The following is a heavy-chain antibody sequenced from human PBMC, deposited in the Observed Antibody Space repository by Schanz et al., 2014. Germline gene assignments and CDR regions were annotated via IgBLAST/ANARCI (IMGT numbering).Heavy chain of an antibody. CDR2: IKQDGSEK. D-gene: IGHD3-3*01. Sequence: VYLVESGGDLVKPGGSLRLSCAASGFIFSNSWMSWVRQAPGKGLEWVANIKQDGSEKYYVDSVKCRFTISRDNAKNSLYLQMNSLTAEDTAVYYCARGVRIDYWGQGSLVTVSS. CDR1: GFIFSNSW. V-gene: IGHV3-7*01. J-gene: IGHJ4*02. CDR3: ARGVRIDY.